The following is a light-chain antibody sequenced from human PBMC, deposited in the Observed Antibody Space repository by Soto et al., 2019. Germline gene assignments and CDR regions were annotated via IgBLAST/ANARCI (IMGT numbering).Light chain of an antibody. Sequence: QSVLTQPPSVSAAPGQRVTISCTGTSSDIGGYDYVSWYQQHPGKAPKLIIYEVTYRPSGISNRLSASKSGNTASLTISGLQAEDEADYYCSSYTSSSTLNVVFGGGTKLTVL. CDR1: SSDIGGYDY. J-gene: IGLJ2*01. V-gene: IGLV2-14*01. CDR3: SSYTSSSTLNVV. CDR2: EVT.